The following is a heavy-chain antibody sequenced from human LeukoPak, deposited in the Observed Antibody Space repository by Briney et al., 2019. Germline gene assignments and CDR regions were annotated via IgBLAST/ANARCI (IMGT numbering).Heavy chain of an antibody. CDR1: GYTFTGYY. CDR2: INPNSGGT. Sequence: ASVKVSCKAPGYTFTGYYMHWVRQAPGQGLEWMGWINPNSGGTNYAQKFQGRVTMTRDTSISTAYMELSRLRSDDTAVYYCARAPDYYDSSGYYYNWFDPWGQGTLVTVSS. J-gene: IGHJ5*02. CDR3: ARAPDYYDSSGYYYNWFDP. V-gene: IGHV1-2*02. D-gene: IGHD3-22*01.